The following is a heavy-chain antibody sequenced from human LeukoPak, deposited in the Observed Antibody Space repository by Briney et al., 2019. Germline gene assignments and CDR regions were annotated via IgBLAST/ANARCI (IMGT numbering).Heavy chain of an antibody. V-gene: IGHV3-30*18. CDR1: GFTFSSYG. J-gene: IGHJ6*04. D-gene: IGHD2-2*01. CDR2: ISYDGSNK. CDR3: AKEVEYQLLQYYYYGMDV. Sequence: GRSLRLSCAASGFTFSSYGMHRVRQAPGKGLEWVAVISYDGSNKYYADSVKGRFTISRDNSKNTLYLQMNSLRAEDTAVYYCAKEVEYQLLQYYYYGMDVWGKGTTVTVSS.